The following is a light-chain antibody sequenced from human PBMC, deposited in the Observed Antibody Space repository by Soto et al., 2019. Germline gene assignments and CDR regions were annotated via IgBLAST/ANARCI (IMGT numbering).Light chain of an antibody. CDR1: QSVDSN. Sequence: EIVMTQSPATLSVSPGDRATLSCRASQSVDSNLAWYQQKPGQAPRLLISGASTRAPGVPARFSGSGPGTDFTLTISRLEPEDSAVYYCQQYGSSPTWTFGQGTKVDIK. V-gene: IGKV3-15*01. J-gene: IGKJ1*01. CDR3: QQYGSSPTWT. CDR2: GAS.